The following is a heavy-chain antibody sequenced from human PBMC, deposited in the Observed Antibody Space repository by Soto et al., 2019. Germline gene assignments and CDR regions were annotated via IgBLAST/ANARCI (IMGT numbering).Heavy chain of an antibody. CDR1: GYTFTSYY. CDR3: ARDLYYDFWSGYLGSYYYGMDV. Sequence: ASVKVSCKASGYTFTSYYMHWVRQAPGQGLEWMGIINPSGGSTSYAQKFQGRVTMTRDTSTSTVYMELSSLRSEDTAVYYCARDLYYDFWSGYLGSYYYGMDVWGQGTTVTVSS. J-gene: IGHJ6*02. CDR2: INPSGGST. V-gene: IGHV1-46*01. D-gene: IGHD3-3*01.